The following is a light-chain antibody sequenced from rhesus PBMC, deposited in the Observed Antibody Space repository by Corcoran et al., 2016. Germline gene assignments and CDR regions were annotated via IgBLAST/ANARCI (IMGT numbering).Light chain of an antibody. CDR1: ENVNNY. V-gene: IGKV1-74*01. CDR3: QHNYGTPSS. Sequence: DIQMTQSPSSLSASVGDRATITCRTSENVNNYLNWYQQKPGKAPKLLFYKASTLQSGVPSRFRGSGSGTDYTFTISSLKSEDVATYYCQHNYGTPSSFGQGTKVEIK. J-gene: IGKJ2*01. CDR2: KAS.